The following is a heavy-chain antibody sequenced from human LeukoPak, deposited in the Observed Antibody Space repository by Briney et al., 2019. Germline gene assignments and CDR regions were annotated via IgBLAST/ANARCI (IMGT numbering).Heavy chain of an antibody. CDR3: ARGTTIAVAGIHFDY. Sequence: GGSLRLSCAASGFTFSSYWMSWVRQAPGKGLEWVANIKQDGSEKYYVDSVKGRFTISRDNAKNSLYLQMNSLRAEDTAVYYCARGTTIAVAGIHFDYWGQGTPVTVSS. V-gene: IGHV3-7*01. J-gene: IGHJ4*02. D-gene: IGHD6-19*01. CDR1: GFTFSSYW. CDR2: IKQDGSEK.